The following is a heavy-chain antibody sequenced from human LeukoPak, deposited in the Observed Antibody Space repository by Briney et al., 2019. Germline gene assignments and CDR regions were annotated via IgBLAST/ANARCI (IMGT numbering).Heavy chain of an antibody. Sequence: GGSLRLSCAASGFTFSSYAMSWVRQAPGKGLEWVSAISGSGGSTYYADSVKGRFTISRDNSKNTLYLQMNSLRAEDTAVYYCAKELTTYDIFTGYYGDAFDIWGQGTMVTVSS. CDR3: AKELTTYDIFTGYYGDAFDI. J-gene: IGHJ3*02. CDR1: GFTFSSYA. V-gene: IGHV3-23*01. D-gene: IGHD3-9*01. CDR2: ISGSGGST.